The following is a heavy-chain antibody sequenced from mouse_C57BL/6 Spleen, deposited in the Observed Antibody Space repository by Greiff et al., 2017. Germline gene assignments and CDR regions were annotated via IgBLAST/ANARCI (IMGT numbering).Heavy chain of an antibody. D-gene: IGHD1-1*01. V-gene: IGHV5-4*01. CDR3: ARENYYGSSYSPMDY. CDR2: ISDGGSYT. J-gene: IGHJ4*01. CDR1: GFTFSSYA. Sequence: EVNLVESGGGLVKPGGSLKLSCAASGFTFSSYAMSWVRQTPEKRLEWVATISDGGSYTYYPDNVKGRFTISRDNAKNNLYLQMSHLKSEDTAMYYCARENYYGSSYSPMDYWGQGTSVTVSS.